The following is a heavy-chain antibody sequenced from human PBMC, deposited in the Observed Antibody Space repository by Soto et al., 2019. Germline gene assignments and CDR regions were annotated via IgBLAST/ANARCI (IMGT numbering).Heavy chain of an antibody. V-gene: IGHV3-7*05. D-gene: IGHD6-19*01. J-gene: IGHJ3*02. Sequence: EVQLVESGGGLVQPGGSLRLSCAASGFTFSSYWMSWVRQAPGKGLEWVANIKQDGSEKYYVDSVKGRFTISRDHAKNSLYLQMNSLRAEDTAVYYCARVLGGWYSGAFDIWGQGTMVTVSS. CDR1: GFTFSSYW. CDR3: ARVLGGWYSGAFDI. CDR2: IKQDGSEK.